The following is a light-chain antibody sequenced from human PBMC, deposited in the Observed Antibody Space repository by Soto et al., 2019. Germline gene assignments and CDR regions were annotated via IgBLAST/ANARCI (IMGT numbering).Light chain of an antibody. CDR3: QQYNNWPRT. CDR1: QSVSSN. Sequence: IVMPPSPATLSVSPGERAPLYCRASQSVSSNLAWYQQKPGQAPRLLIYGASTRATGIPARFSGSGSGKEFTITISSLQYEDFEVYYCQQYNNWPRTCGQGTKGDIK. V-gene: IGKV3-15*01. J-gene: IGKJ1*01. CDR2: GAS.